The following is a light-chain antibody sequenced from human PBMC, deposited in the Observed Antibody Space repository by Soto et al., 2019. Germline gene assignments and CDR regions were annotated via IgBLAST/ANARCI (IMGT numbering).Light chain of an antibody. V-gene: IGKV3-11*01. Sequence: EIVMTQSPATLSLSPGERATLSCRASQSISRYLAWYRKKPGQAPRLLIYDASNRATGIPVRFSGSGSGTDFTLTISSLEPEDFAVYYCQQRVNWPPITFGQGTRLEIK. J-gene: IGKJ5*01. CDR1: QSISRY. CDR2: DAS. CDR3: QQRVNWPPIT.